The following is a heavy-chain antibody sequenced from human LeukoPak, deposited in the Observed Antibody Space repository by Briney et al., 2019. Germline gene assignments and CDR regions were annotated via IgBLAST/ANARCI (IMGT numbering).Heavy chain of an antibody. Sequence: GGSLRLSCAASGFPFNTYNMNWVRQAPGKGPEWVSSISSGSTYIYYADSVKGRFIISRDNAKNSLYLQMNSLRAEDTAVYYCSEGGNGQQRRDNFDYWGQGTLVTVSS. D-gene: IGHD1-1*01. CDR2: ISSGSTYI. CDR1: GFPFNTYN. J-gene: IGHJ4*02. V-gene: IGHV3-21*01. CDR3: SEGGNGQQRRDNFDY.